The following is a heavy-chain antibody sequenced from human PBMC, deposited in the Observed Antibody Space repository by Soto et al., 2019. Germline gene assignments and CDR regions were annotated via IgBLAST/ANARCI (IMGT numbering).Heavy chain of an antibody. Sequence: PSETLSLTCTVSGDSLSSGGPYWGWIRQQPVKGLEWIGHIYDTVNTYYSPSLRSRVTISADMSKNHFSLNLRSVTAADTAVYYGARVDHRGYFATLTDYWGQGTLVTVSS. CDR2: IYDTVNT. V-gene: IGHV4-31*03. CDR3: ARVDHRGYFATLTDY. J-gene: IGHJ4*02. CDR1: GDSLSSGGPY. D-gene: IGHD3-9*01.